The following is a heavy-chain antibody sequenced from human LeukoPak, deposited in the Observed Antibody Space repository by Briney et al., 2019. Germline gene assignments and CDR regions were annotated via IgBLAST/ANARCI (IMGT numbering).Heavy chain of an antibody. CDR3: ARGRPGDYFDY. CDR2: INPNSGGT. V-gene: IGHV1-2*02. Sequence: GASVKVSCKASGYTFTGYFMHWVRQAPGQGLEWMGWINPNSGGTSYLQNFQGRVTMTRDTSISTAYMDLRRLRSDDTAVYYCARGRPGDYFDYWGQGTLVTVSS. D-gene: IGHD6-25*01. CDR1: GYTFTGYF. J-gene: IGHJ4*02.